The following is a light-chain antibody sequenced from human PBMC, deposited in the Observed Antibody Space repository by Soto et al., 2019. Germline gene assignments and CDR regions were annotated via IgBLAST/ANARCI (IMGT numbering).Light chain of an antibody. CDR3: SSYTSSSTLV. J-gene: IGLJ2*01. CDR1: SSDVGDYNY. Sequence: QSALTQPASVSGSPGQSITISCTGTSSDVGDYNYVSWYQQYPGKAPKLMIYDVTNRPSGVSNRFSGSESGNTASLTISGLQAEDEADYYCSSYTSSSTLVFGGGTKLTVL. V-gene: IGLV2-14*01. CDR2: DVT.